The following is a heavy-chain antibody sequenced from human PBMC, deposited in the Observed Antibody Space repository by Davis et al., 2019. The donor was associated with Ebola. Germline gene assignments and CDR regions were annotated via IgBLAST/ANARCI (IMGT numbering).Heavy chain of an antibody. D-gene: IGHD2-15*01. CDR1: GFTFSSYW. CDR2: INSDGSST. V-gene: IGHV3-74*01. CDR3: ARGDCSGGSCYSDY. J-gene: IGHJ4*02. Sequence: GESLKISCAASGFTFSSYWMHWVRQAPGKGLVWVSRINSDGSSTSYADSVKGRFTISRDNAKNTLYLQMNSLRAEDTAVYYCARGDCSGGSCYSDYWGQGTLVTVSS.